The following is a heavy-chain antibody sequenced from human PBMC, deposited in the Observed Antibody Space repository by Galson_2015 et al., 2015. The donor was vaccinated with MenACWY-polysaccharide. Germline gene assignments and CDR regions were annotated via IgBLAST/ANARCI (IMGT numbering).Heavy chain of an antibody. D-gene: IGHD6-6*01. Sequence: LRLSCAASGFTFRNYAMSWVRPAPGQGLEWVSAVSDSGDVTFYADSVKGRFTISRDNSKNTLYLQMNSLGAEDTALYYCAKAHIAARPDRRMVYFYYMDVWGKGTTVTVSS. CDR3: AKAHIAARPDRRMVYFYYMDV. J-gene: IGHJ6*03. CDR2: VSDSGDVT. CDR1: GFTFRNYA. V-gene: IGHV3-23*01.